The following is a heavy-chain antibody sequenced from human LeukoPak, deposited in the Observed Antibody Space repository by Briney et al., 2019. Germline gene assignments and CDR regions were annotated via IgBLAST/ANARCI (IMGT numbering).Heavy chain of an antibody. Sequence: GGSLRLSCAASGFTVRSNSMSWVRQAPGNGLEWVSLIYSGDSTYYADSVKGRFTISRDNSKNMVYLQMSSLRPEDTAVYYCARGGALDYWGQGTLVTVSS. CDR3: ARGGALDY. CDR1: GFTVRSNS. CDR2: IYSGDST. D-gene: IGHD3-16*01. V-gene: IGHV3-66*02. J-gene: IGHJ4*02.